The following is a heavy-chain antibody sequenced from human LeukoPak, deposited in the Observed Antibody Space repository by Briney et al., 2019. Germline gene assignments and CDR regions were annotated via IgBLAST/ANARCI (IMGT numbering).Heavy chain of an antibody. CDR3: ARYLRHYYYYMDV. CDR1: GFTFSSYS. CDR2: ISSSSSYI. J-gene: IGHJ6*03. Sequence: GRSLRLSCAASGFTFSSYSMNWVRQAPGKGLEWVSSISSSSSYIYYADSVKGRFTISRDNAKNSLYLQMNSLRAEDTAVYYCARYLRHYYYYMDVWGKGTTVTVSS. V-gene: IGHV3-21*01.